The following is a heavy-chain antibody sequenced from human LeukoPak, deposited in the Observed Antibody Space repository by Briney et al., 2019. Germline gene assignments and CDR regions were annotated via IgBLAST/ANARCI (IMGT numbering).Heavy chain of an antibody. V-gene: IGHV3-23*01. CDR3: AKREWELHDDAFDI. CDR2: SGTSGDT. CDR1: GLTFSTSP. D-gene: IGHD1-26*01. Sequence: GGSLRLSCAASGLTFSTSPMNWVRLAPGNRLEWVSTSGTSGDTYYADSVKGRFTISRDNSKNTLYLQMNSLRAEDTAVYYCAKREWELHDDAFDIWGQGTMVTVSS. J-gene: IGHJ3*02.